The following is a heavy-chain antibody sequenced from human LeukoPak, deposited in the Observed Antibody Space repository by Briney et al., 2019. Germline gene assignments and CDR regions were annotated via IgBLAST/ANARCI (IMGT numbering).Heavy chain of an antibody. CDR2: ISSDGSNQ. CDR3: ASGASSGWYYFDY. Sequence: GGSLRLSCAASGFTFSSYGMHWVRQAPGKGLEWVAVISSDGSNQDYGDSVKGRLAISRDNSKNTLYLQMNSLRPDDTAVYYCASGASSGWYYFDYWGQGTLVTVSS. CDR1: GFTFSSYG. D-gene: IGHD6-19*01. J-gene: IGHJ4*02. V-gene: IGHV3-30*03.